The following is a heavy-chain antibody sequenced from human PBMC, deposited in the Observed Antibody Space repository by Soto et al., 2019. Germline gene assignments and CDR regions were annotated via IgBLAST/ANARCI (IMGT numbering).Heavy chain of an antibody. J-gene: IGHJ4*02. D-gene: IGHD3-22*01. CDR2: ISSQAFGGTT. CDR3: ATVYFYDSSADYYFDY. V-gene: IGHV3-49*04. Sequence: GGSLRLPCTVSGFTFDDYAMSWVRQAPGKGLEWVGFISSQAFGGTTEYAASVEGRFTISTDESKTIAYLQMDSLKAADTAVYFCATVYFYDSSADYYFDYWGQGTLVTVSS. CDR1: GFTFDDYA.